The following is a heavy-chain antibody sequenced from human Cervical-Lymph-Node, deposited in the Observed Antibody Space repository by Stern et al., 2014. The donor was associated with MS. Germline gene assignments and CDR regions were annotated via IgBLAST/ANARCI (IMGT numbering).Heavy chain of an antibody. CDR3: ARGRSSFQIPCFDY. J-gene: IGHJ4*02. V-gene: IGHV3-21*01. CDR1: GFTFSSYS. CDR2: ISSSSSYI. D-gene: IGHD6-13*01. Sequence: EDQLVESGGGLVKPGGSLRLSCAASGFTFSSYSMNWVRQAPGKGLEWVSSISSSSSYIYYADSVKGRFTISRDNAKNSLYLQMNSLRAEDTAVYYCARGRSSFQIPCFDYWGQGTLVTVSS.